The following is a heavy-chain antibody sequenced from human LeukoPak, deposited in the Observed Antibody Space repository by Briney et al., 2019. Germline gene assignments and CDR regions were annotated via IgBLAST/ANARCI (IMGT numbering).Heavy chain of an antibody. J-gene: IGHJ6*02. CDR1: GFTFSSYG. D-gene: IGHD6-19*01. CDR3: AKGPPISSGWYDYYYYGMDV. CDR2: ISYDGSNK. V-gene: IGHV3-30*18. Sequence: PGRSLRLSCAASGFTFSSYGMHWVRQAPGKGLEWVAVISYDGSNKYYADSVKGRFTISRDNSKNTLYLQMNSLRAEDTAVYYCAKGPPISSGWYDYYYYGMDVWGQGTTVTVSS.